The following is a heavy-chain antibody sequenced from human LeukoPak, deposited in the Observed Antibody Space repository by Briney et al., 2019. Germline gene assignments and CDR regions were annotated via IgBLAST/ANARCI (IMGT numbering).Heavy chain of an antibody. CDR1: GGSFSGYY. D-gene: IGHD3-10*01. J-gene: IGHJ5*02. V-gene: IGHV4-34*01. Sequence: SETLSLTCAVYGGSFSGYYWSWIRQPPGKGLEWIGEINHSGSTNYNPSLKSRVTISVDTSKNQFSLKLSSVTAADTAVYYCARGLRITMVRGVIISWFDPWGQGTLVTVSS. CDR2: INHSGST. CDR3: ARGLRITMVRGVIISWFDP.